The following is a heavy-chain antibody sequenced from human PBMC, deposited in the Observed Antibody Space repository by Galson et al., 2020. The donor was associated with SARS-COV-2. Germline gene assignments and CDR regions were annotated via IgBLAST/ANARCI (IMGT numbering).Heavy chain of an antibody. D-gene: IGHD2-2*01. CDR3: AGGVVPNYYGMDV. Sequence: GGSLRLSCAASGFTFSSYGMHWVRQAPGKGLEWVAVIWYDGSNKYYADSVKGRFTISRDNSKNTLYLQMNSLRAEDTAVYYCAGGVVPNYYGMDVWGQGTTVTVSS. V-gene: IGHV3-33*01. J-gene: IGHJ6*02. CDR1: GFTFSSYG. CDR2: IWYDGSNK.